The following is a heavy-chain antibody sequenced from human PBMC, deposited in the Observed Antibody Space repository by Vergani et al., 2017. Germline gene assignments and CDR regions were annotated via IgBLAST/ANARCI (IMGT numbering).Heavy chain of an antibody. CDR2: IYTSGST. J-gene: IGHJ5*02. V-gene: IGHV4-61*02. D-gene: IGHD3-10*01. Sequence: QVQLQESGPGLLKPSQTLSLTCSVAGDSISSGNYYWNWIRQPAGKGLEWIGRIYTSGSTNYNPSLKSRVTISVDTSKNQFSLKLSSVTAADTAVYYCARGASYYYGSGNLDPWGQGTLVTVSS. CDR1: GDSISSGNYY. CDR3: ARGASYYYGSGNLDP.